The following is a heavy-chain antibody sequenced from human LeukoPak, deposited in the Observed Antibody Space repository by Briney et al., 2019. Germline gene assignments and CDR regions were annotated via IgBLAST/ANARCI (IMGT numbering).Heavy chain of an antibody. J-gene: IGHJ4*02. CDR1: GGSISSSNW. D-gene: IGHD6-19*01. Sequence: SETLSLTCAVSGGSISSSNWWSWVRQPPGKGLEWIGEIYHSGSTHYNPSLKSRVTISVDKSENQFSLKLSSVTAADTAVYYCARRISAGYFDYWGQGTLVTVSS. CDR3: ARRISAGYFDY. CDR2: IYHSGST. V-gene: IGHV4-4*02.